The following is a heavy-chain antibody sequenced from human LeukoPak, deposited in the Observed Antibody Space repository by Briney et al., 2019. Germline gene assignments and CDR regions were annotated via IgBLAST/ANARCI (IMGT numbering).Heavy chain of an antibody. CDR2: ISGSGDNT. D-gene: IGHD3-10*01. CDR3: AKASVWTMVRVVSYFDE. Sequence: GGTLRLSCAASGFTFSSYGMTWVRQAPGKGLEWVSGISGSGDNTWYGDSVKGRFTISRDNSKKTLDLQMHSLRAEDTAVYYCAKASVWTMVRVVSYFDEWGQGIQVTVSS. J-gene: IGHJ4*02. CDR1: GFTFSSYG. V-gene: IGHV3-23*01.